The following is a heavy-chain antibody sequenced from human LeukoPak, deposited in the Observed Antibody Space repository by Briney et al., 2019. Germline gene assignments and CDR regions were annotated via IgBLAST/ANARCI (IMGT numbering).Heavy chain of an antibody. V-gene: IGHV3-30-3*01. CDR2: TSYDGNNK. CDR3: SRMTSEGYGMDV. Sequence: GGSLRLSCAASGFTFSSYAMHWVRQAPGKGLEWVAVTSYDGNNKNYADSVKGRFTMSRDNSKNTLYQQLNSLRADDTAVYYCSRMTSEGYGMDVWGQGTTVTVSS. J-gene: IGHJ6*02. CDR1: GFTFSSYA.